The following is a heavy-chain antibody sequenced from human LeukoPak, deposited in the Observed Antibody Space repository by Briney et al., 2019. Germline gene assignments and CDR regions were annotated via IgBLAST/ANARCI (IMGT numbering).Heavy chain of an antibody. CDR2: IIPIFGTA. V-gene: IGHV1-69*01. Sequence: SVKVSCKASGGTFSSYAISWVRQAPGQGLEWMGGIIPIFGTANYAQKFQGRVTITADESTSTAYMELSSLRSDDTAVYYCARDREIDYGGKLSWFDPWGQGTLVTVSS. CDR3: ARDREIDYGGKLSWFDP. J-gene: IGHJ5*02. D-gene: IGHD4-23*01. CDR1: GGTFSSYA.